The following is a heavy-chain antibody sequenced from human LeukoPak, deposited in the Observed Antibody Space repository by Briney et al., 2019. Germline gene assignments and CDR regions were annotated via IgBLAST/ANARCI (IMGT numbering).Heavy chain of an antibody. CDR2: INHSGST. D-gene: IGHD6-6*01. Sequence: SETLSLTCAAYGGSFSGYYWSWIRQPPGKGLEWIGEINHSGSTNYNPSLKSRVTISVDTSKNQFSLELSSVTAADTAVYYCARRPPGPWGQGTLVTVSS. J-gene: IGHJ5*02. CDR1: GGSFSGYY. CDR3: ARRPPGP. V-gene: IGHV4-34*01.